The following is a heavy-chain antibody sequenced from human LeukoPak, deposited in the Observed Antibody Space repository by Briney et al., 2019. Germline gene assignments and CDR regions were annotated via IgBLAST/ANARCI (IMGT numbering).Heavy chain of an antibody. CDR1: GGSFSGYS. V-gene: IGHV4-34*01. J-gene: IGHJ4*02. CDR3: ARGVRSSTYSYGFMNY. CDR2: INHSGST. D-gene: IGHD5-18*01. Sequence: PSETLSLTCAVYGGSFSGYSWSWIRQPPGKGLEWIGEINHSGSTNYNPSLKSRVTISVDTSKNQFSLKLNSVTAADTAVYYCARGVRSSTYSYGFMNYWGQGTLVTVSS.